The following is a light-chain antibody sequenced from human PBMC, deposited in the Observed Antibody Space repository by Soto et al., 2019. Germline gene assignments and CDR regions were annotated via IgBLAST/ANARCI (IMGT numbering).Light chain of an antibody. CDR2: KAS. CDR1: QSISSW. CDR3: QHYNTYPWT. V-gene: IGKV1-5*03. Sequence: DIQMTQSQSSVSASVGDRVTITCRASQSISSWLAWYQQKPGKAPNLLIHKASHLESGVPSRFSGSGSGTEFTLTISSLQPGDFATYYCQHYNTYPWTFGQGTKVDIK. J-gene: IGKJ1*01.